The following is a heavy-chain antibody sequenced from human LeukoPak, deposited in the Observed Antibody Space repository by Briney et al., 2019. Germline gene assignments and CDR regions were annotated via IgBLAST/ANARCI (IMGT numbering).Heavy chain of an antibody. CDR1: GGSISSYY. V-gene: IGHV4-4*07. D-gene: IGHD3-22*01. Sequence: SETLSLTCTVSGGSISSYYWSWIRQPAGKGLEWIGRIYTSGSTNYNPSLKSRVTMSVDTSKNQFSLKLSSVTAADTAVYYRARAPTMMGNWYFDLWGRGTLVTVSS. CDR3: ARAPTMMGNWYFDL. J-gene: IGHJ2*01. CDR2: IYTSGST.